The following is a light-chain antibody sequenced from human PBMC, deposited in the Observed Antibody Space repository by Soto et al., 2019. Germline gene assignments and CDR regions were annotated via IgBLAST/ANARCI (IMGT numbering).Light chain of an antibody. J-gene: IGLJ1*01. CDR2: EVS. V-gene: IGLV2-8*01. Sequence: QSALTQPPSASGSPGQSVTISCTGTSSDVGGYNYVSWYQQHPGKAPKLMISEVSKRPSGVPDRFSGSKSGNTASLTVSGLQAEDEADYYCRSYAGSNTVGVFGTGTKLTVL. CDR1: SSDVGGYNY. CDR3: RSYAGSNTVGV.